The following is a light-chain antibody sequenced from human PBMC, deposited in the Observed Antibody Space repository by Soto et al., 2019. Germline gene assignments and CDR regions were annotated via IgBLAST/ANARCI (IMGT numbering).Light chain of an antibody. J-gene: IGKJ1*01. CDR1: HSVSSNY. CDR3: QQYGISPT. V-gene: IGKV3-20*01. CDR2: DAS. Sequence: EIVLTQSPGTLSLSPGERATLSCRSSHSVSSNYLAWYQQKPGQAPRLLVYDASSRATGIPDRFSGSGSGTDFTLPISRLEPVDFAVYYCQQYGISPTFGQGTKVEIK.